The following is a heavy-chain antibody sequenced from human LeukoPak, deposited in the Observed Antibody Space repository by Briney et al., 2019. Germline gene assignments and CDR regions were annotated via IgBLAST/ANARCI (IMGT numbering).Heavy chain of an antibody. J-gene: IGHJ3*02. CDR1: GFTFNGYA. D-gene: IGHD2-2*02. V-gene: IGHV3-23*01. CDR2: ISPTGAGT. Sequence: RGSLRLSCAASGFTFNGYAMSWVRQAPGKGLEWVSAISPTGAGTYYADSVKGLFTMSRDNSKTTLYLQMNSLRAEDTAVYYCAKYTERAFDIWGRGTMVTVSS. CDR3: AKYTERAFDI.